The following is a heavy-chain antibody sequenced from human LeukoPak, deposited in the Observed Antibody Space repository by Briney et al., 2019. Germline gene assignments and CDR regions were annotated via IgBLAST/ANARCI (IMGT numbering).Heavy chain of an antibody. CDR1: GGSISSYY. J-gene: IGHJ4*02. Sequence: SETLSLTCTVSGGSISSYYWSWIRQPPGKGLEWIGYIYYSGSTNYNPSLKSRVTILVDTSKNQFSLKLSSVTAADTAVYYCAREYDIVATRFFDYWGQGTLVTVSS. V-gene: IGHV4-59*01. CDR2: IYYSGST. D-gene: IGHD5-12*01. CDR3: AREYDIVATRFFDY.